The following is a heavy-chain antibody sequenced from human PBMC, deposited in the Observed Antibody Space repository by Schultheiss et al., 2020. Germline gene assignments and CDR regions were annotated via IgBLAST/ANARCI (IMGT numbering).Heavy chain of an antibody. CDR2: IYPGDSDT. Sequence: GGSLRLSCKGSGYSFTSYWIGWVRQMPGKGLEWMGIIYPGDSDTRYSPSFQGQVTISADKSLSTAYLHWSRLKSSDSAIYYCAMGRGAFDSWGQGTLVTVAS. J-gene: IGHJ4*02. CDR1: GYSFTSYW. V-gene: IGHV5-51*01. D-gene: IGHD3-10*01. CDR3: AMGRGAFDS.